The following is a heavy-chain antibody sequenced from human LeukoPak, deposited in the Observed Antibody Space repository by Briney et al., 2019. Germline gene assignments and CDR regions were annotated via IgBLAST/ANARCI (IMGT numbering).Heavy chain of an antibody. D-gene: IGHD1-26*01. J-gene: IGHJ4*02. V-gene: IGHV1-8*03. Sequence: ASVKVSCKASGHTFTSYDINWVRQATGQGLEWMGWMNPNSGNTGYAQKFQGRVTITRNTSISTAYMELSSLRSEDTAVYYCARYGWELNFDYWGQGTLVTVSS. CDR1: GHTFTSYD. CDR3: ARYGWELNFDY. CDR2: MNPNSGNT.